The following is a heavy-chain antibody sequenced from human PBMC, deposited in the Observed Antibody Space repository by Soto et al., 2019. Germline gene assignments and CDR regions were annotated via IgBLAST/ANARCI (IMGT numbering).Heavy chain of an antibody. CDR1: GGSISSYY. D-gene: IGHD3-9*01. CDR2: IYYSGST. Sequence: SETLSLTCTVSGGSISSYYWSWIRQPPGKGLEWIGYIYYSGSTNYNPSLKSRVTISVDTSKNQFSLKLSSVTAADTAVYYCARGVYDILTGPEVRWFDPWGQGTLVTVSS. V-gene: IGHV4-59*01. J-gene: IGHJ5*02. CDR3: ARGVYDILTGPEVRWFDP.